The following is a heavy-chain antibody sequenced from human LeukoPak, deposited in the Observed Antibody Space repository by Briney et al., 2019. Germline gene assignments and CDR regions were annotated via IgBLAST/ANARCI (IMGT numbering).Heavy chain of an antibody. D-gene: IGHD6-19*01. V-gene: IGHV1-8*01. J-gene: IGHJ5*02. CDR1: GYTFTSYH. Sequence: ASVKVSCKASGYTFTSYHIHWVRQATGRGLDGMGWMNPNSGNTGYPQRFQGRVTMTSNTSISTAYMELSSLRSEDTAVYYCATTPVAGTSRIDWFDPWGQGTLVTVSS. CDR2: MNPNSGNT. CDR3: ATTPVAGTSRIDWFDP.